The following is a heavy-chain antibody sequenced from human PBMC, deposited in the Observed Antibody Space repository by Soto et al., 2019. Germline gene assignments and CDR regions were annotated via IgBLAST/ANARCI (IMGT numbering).Heavy chain of an antibody. D-gene: IGHD3-3*01. CDR2: ISYDGSNK. CDR1: GFTFSSYA. Sequence: GGSLRLSCAASGFTFSSYAMHWVRQAPGKGLEWVAVISYDGSNKYYADSVKGRFTISRDNSKNTLYLQMNSLRAEDTAVYYCARNDERFLEWLLTPLWYYYGMDVWGQGTTVTVSS. V-gene: IGHV3-30-3*01. J-gene: IGHJ6*02. CDR3: ARNDERFLEWLLTPLWYYYGMDV.